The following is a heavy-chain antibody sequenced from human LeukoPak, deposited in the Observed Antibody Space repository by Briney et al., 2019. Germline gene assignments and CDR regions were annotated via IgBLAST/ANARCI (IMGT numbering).Heavy chain of an antibody. CDR3: ARGRIVATITVLYLNWFDP. CDR1: GGSFSGYY. CDR2: INHSGST. Sequence: KASETLSLTCAVHGGSFSGYYWSWIRQPPGKGLGWNGEINHSGSTNYNPSRKSRVTISVDTSKNQFSLKLSSVTAADTAVYYCARGRIVATITVLYLNWFDPWGQGTLVTVSS. D-gene: IGHD5-12*01. J-gene: IGHJ5*02. V-gene: IGHV4-34*01.